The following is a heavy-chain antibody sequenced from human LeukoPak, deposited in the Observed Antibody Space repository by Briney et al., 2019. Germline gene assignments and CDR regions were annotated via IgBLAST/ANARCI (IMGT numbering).Heavy chain of an antibody. CDR2: ISGDGGST. CDR1: GFTFDDYA. Sequence: GGSLRLSCAASGFTFDDYAMHWVRQAPGKGLEWVSLISGDGGSTYYADSVKGRFTISRDNAKNSLYLQMNSLRAEDTAVYYCARDFNDFWYYYYMDVWGKGTTVTVSS. J-gene: IGHJ6*03. D-gene: IGHD3-3*01. CDR3: ARDFNDFWYYYYMDV. V-gene: IGHV3-43*02.